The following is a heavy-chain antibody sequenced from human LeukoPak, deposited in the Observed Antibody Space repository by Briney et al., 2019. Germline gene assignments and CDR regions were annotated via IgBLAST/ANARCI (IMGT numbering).Heavy chain of an antibody. Sequence: SETQSLTCTVSGGSISSHYWSWIRQPPGKGLEWIGYIYYSGSTNYNPSLKSRVTISVDTSKNQFSLKLSSVTAADTAVYYCARGYCTNGVCYTNWFDPWGQGTLVTVSS. D-gene: IGHD2-8*01. J-gene: IGHJ5*02. CDR1: GGSISSHY. CDR2: IYYSGST. CDR3: ARGYCTNGVCYTNWFDP. V-gene: IGHV4-59*11.